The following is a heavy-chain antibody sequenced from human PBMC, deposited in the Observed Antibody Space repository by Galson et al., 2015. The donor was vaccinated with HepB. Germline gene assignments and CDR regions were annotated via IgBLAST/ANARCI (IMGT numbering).Heavy chain of an antibody. D-gene: IGHD2-2*01. CDR3: ARAFPRFCSNPLCYTKGWLAP. CDR1: GYRLSDFG. J-gene: IGHJ5*02. CDR2: ISPYNGNT. V-gene: IGHV1-18*01. Sequence: SVKVSCKASGYRLSDFGIAWVRQAPGQGLEWMGWISPYNGNTNYAQKFLDRVTMTSETPTSTVYMELRGLRSDDTAVYYCARAFPRFCSNPLCYTKGWLAPWGRGTLVAVSS.